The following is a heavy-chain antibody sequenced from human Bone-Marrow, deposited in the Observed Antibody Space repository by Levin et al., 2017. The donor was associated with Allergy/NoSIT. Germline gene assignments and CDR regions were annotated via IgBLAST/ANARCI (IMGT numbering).Heavy chain of an antibody. V-gene: IGHV3-30*18. CDR3: AKWYNHGSYIDD. Sequence: GESLKISCTVSGFTFSNYGMHWVRQVPGKGLEWVAVIPYDGSEKYYGDSVQGRFIISRDDSKNIMYLQMNRLGREDTAVYYCAKWYNHGSYIDDWGQGALVTVSA. D-gene: IGHD1-1*01. CDR1: GFTFSNYG. J-gene: IGHJ4*02. CDR2: IPYDGSEK.